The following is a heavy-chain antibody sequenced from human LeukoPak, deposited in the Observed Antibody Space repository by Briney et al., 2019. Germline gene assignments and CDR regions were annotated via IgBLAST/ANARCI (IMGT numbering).Heavy chain of an antibody. CDR2: IKQDGSQK. V-gene: IGHV3-7*01. Sequence: GGSLRLSWGASGYTFSMYWMRGFRQAAGKGLEWVANIKQDGSQKNYVDSVKGRFSISRDNAKKSLYLQMNSLRDEDTAVYYCARGGTYDIWGPGTRVTVSS. CDR3: ARGGTYDI. CDR1: GYTFSMYW. J-gene: IGHJ3*02.